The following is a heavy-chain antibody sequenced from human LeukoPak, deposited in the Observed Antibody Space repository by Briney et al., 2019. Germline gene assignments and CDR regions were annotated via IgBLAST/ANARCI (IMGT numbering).Heavy chain of an antibody. D-gene: IGHD3-10*01. CDR2: IFGSGGSA. CDR1: GFTFNSYA. V-gene: IGHV3-23*01. Sequence: GGSLRLSCAAYGFTFNSYAMYWVRQAPGKGLEWVSGIFGSGGSAHYADSVKGRFTISRDNSKNTLYLQMNSLKAEDTAVYYCAKDFTGLGSLDYWGQGTLVTVSS. CDR3: AKDFTGLGSLDY. J-gene: IGHJ4*02.